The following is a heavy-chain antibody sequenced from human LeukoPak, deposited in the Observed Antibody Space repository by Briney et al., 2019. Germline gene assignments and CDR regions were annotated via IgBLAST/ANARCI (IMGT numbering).Heavy chain of an antibody. CDR1: GFTFSSYA. D-gene: IGHD1-26*01. V-gene: IGHV3-30-3*01. CDR3: ASENEGALDY. CDR2: ISYDGSNK. J-gene: IGHJ4*02. Sequence: GSLRLSCAASGFTFSSYAMHWVRQAPGKGLEWVAVISYDGSNKYYADSVKGRFTISRDNSKNTLYLQMNSLRAEDTAVYYCASENEGALDYWGQGTLVTVSS.